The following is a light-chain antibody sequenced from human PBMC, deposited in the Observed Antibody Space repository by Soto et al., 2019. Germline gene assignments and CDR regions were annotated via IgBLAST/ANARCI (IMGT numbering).Light chain of an antibody. Sequence: QSVLTQPPSASGTPGQRVTISCSGSSSNIGSNYVYWYQQLPGTAPKLLIYSNNQRPSGVPDRFSGSKSGTSASLAISGLRSEDEADYYCAACDDSLSGPRGVFGTGSKFTVL. V-gene: IGLV1-47*02. CDR2: SNN. CDR3: AACDDSLSGPRGV. CDR1: SSNIGSNY. J-gene: IGLJ1*01.